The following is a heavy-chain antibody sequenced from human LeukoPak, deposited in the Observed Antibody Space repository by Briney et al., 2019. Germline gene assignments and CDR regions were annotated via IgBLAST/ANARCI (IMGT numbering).Heavy chain of an antibody. V-gene: IGHV3-23*01. CDR2: ISGSGGST. CDR1: GFTFSSYA. Sequence: GGSLRLSCAASGFTFSSYAMSWVRQVPGKGLEWVSAISGSGGSTYYADSVKGRFTISRDNSKNTLYLQMNSLRAEDTAVYYCAKEGTIFGVVIPFFDYWGQGTLVTVSS. J-gene: IGHJ4*02. CDR3: AKEGTIFGVVIPFFDY. D-gene: IGHD3-3*01.